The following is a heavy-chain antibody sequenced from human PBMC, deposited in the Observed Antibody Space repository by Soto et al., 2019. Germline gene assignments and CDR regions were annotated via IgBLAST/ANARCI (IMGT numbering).Heavy chain of an antibody. D-gene: IGHD6-19*01. V-gene: IGHV3-74*01. CDR2: INSDGSST. CDR3: ARVAAYSSGLYGY. J-gene: IGHJ4*02. CDR1: GFTFSSYW. Sequence: LRLSCAASGFTFSSYWMHWVRQAPGKGLVWVSRINSDGSSTSYADSVKGRFTISRDNAKNTLYLQMNSLRAEDTAVYYCARVAAYSSGLYGYWGQGTLVTGSS.